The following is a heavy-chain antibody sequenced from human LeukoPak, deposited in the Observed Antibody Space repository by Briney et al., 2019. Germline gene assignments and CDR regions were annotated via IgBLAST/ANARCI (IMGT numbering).Heavy chain of an antibody. CDR1: GGSISSSSYY. V-gene: IGHV4-39*01. CDR2: IYYSKST. CDR3: ARQSLFGGPDDY. J-gene: IGHJ4*02. Sequence: SETLSLTCTVSGGSISSSSYYWGWIRQPPGKGLEWIGSIYYSKSTYYNPSLKSRVTISVHTSKNQFSLKLSCVTAADTAVYYCARQSLFGGPDDYWGQGTLVTVSS. D-gene: IGHD3-16*01.